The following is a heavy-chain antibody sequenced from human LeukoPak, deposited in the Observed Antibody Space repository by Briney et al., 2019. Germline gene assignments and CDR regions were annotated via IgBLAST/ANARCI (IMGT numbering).Heavy chain of an antibody. J-gene: IGHJ6*02. Sequence: GRSLRLSCAASGFTFSSYAMHWVRQAPGKGLEWVAVISYDGSNKYYADSVKGRFTISRDNSKNTLYLQMNSLRAEDTAVYYCATDLDGYSGSYLYYYYGMDVWGQGTTVTVSS. D-gene: IGHD1-26*01. CDR1: GFTFSSYA. CDR2: ISYDGSNK. CDR3: ATDLDGYSGSYLYYYYGMDV. V-gene: IGHV3-30*04.